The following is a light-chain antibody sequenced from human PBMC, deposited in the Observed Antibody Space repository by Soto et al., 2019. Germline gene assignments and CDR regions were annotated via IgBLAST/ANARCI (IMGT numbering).Light chain of an antibody. CDR3: QQYNNWPPRRT. CDR2: GAS. CDR1: QSVSSN. Sequence: EIVMTQSPATLSVSPVERATLSCRASQSVSSNLAWYQQKPGQAPRLLIYGASTRATGIPARFSGSGSGTEFTLTISSLQSEDFAVYYCQQYNNWPPRRTFGQGTKVDIK. V-gene: IGKV3-15*01. J-gene: IGKJ1*01.